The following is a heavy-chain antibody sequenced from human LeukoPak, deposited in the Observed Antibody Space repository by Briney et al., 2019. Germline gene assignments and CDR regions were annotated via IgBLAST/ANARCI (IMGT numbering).Heavy chain of an antibody. Sequence: GGSLRLSCAASGFTFSNAWMSWVRQAPGKGLEWVGRIKSKTDGGTTDYAAPVKGRFTISRDDSKNTLYLQMNSLKTEDTAVYYCTTDHIQLLWFGESPNYWGQGTLVTVSS. CDR2: IKSKTDGGTT. D-gene: IGHD3-10*01. J-gene: IGHJ4*02. CDR3: TTDHIQLLWFGESPNY. V-gene: IGHV3-15*01. CDR1: GFTFSNAW.